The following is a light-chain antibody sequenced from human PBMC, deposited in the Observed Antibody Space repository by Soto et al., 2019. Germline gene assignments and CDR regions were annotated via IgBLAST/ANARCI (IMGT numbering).Light chain of an antibody. CDR1: QGISSY. J-gene: IGKJ4*01. CDR2: GAS. V-gene: IGKV1-9*01. Sequence: DIQLTQSPSFLSASVGDRVTITCRASQGISSYLAWYQQKPGEAPKLLIYGASTLQSGVPSRFSGSGSGTEFTLTISSLQPEDFTTYHCQQLKSYPSFGGRTKVEIK. CDR3: QQLKSYPS.